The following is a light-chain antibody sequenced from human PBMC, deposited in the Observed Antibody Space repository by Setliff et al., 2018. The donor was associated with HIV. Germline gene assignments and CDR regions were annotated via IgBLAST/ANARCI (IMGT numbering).Light chain of an antibody. J-gene: IGLJ1*01. CDR1: NSDIGSHDY. Sequence: QSALTQPASVSGSPGQSITLSCSGTNSDIGSHDYVSWYQQHPGKAPKLIIFSVTYRPSGVSDRFSGSKSGNTASLTISGLQPEDEADYYCASHRDTNTLEVFGTGTKVTVL. CDR2: SVT. V-gene: IGLV2-14*03. CDR3: ASHRDTNTLEV.